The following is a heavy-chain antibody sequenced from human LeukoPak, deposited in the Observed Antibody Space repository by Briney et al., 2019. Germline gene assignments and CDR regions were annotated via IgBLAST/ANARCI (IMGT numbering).Heavy chain of an antibody. V-gene: IGHV2-5*02. CDR3: AHRPHSAGFKGKTEAWAAPFDP. CDR2: IYWDDDK. J-gene: IGHJ5*02. CDR1: GFSLSTSGVG. Sequence: SGPTLVNPTQTLTLTCTFSGFSLSTSGVGVGWIRQPPGKALEWLALIYWDDDKRYSPSLKSRLTITKDTSKNQVVLTMTNMDPVDTATYYCAHRPHSAGFKGKTEAWAAPFDPWGQGTLVTVSS. D-gene: IGHD3-10*01.